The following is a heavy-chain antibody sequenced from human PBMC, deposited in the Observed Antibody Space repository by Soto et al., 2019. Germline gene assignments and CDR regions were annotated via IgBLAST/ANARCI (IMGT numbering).Heavy chain of an antibody. J-gene: IGHJ5*02. D-gene: IGHD3-10*01. CDR2: IYYSGST. Sequence: QVQLQESGPGLVKPSETLSLTCTVSGGSVSSGSYYWSWIRQPPGKGLEWIGYIYYSGSTNYNPSLQSRVTISVETSKNQFSLKLSSVTAADTAVYYCASSLVYGSGGDEYNWFDPWGQGTLVTVSS. CDR1: GGSVSSGSYY. V-gene: IGHV4-61*01. CDR3: ASSLVYGSGGDEYNWFDP.